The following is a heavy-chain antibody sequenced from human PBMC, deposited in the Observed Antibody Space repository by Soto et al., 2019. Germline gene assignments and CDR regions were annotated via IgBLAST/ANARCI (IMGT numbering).Heavy chain of an antibody. CDR1: GFTFSSYA. CDR2: ISGGGGST. V-gene: IGHV3-23*01. D-gene: IGHD1-26*01. J-gene: IGHJ6*03. Sequence: GGSLRLSCAASGFTFSSYAMSWVRQAPGKGLEWVSAISGGGGSTYYADSVKGRFTISRDNSKNTLYLQMNSLRAEDTAVYYCAKGWAQTYYYYYMDVWGKGTTVTVSS. CDR3: AKGWAQTYYYYYMDV.